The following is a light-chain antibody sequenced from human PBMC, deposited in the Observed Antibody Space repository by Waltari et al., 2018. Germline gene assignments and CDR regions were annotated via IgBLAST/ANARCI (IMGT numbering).Light chain of an antibody. CDR1: PSDLDDSPR. J-gene: IGLJ3*02. CDR3: CSHTKMDTWV. V-gene: IGLV2-14*01. Sequence: QSALTQPASMSGSPGQSISISCVGTPSDLDDSPRVSWYQQFPGEFPKLLLYEFANRPAGISSRFSGSKSGTTAFLSISGLQPEDEADYYCCSHTKMDTWVFGGGTTLTVL. CDR2: EFA.